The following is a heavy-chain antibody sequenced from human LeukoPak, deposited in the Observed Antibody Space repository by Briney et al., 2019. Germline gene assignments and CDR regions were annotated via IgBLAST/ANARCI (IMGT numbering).Heavy chain of an antibody. CDR3: ARDLTTLYYYYYYYMDV. D-gene: IGHD1-1*01. J-gene: IGHJ6*03. CDR1: GFTFRDYY. Sequence: GGSLRLSCAASGFTFRDYYMSWIRQAPGKGLEWVSYISSSGSTIYYADSVKGRFTISRDNAKNSLYLQMNSLRAEDTAVYYCARDLTTLYYYYYYYMDVWGKGTTVTVSS. CDR2: ISSSGSTI. V-gene: IGHV3-11*04.